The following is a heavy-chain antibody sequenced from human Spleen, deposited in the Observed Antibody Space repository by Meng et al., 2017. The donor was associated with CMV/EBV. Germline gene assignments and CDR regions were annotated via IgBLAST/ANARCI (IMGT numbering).Heavy chain of an antibody. D-gene: IGHD6-13*01. CDR3: AREGSSYFDY. Sequence: VELGGVGGGLGQPGGSRGPSWAASGFTVSSNYMSWVRQAPGKGLEWVSVIYSGGSTYYADSVKGRFTISRDNSKNTLYLQMNSLRAEDTAVYYCAREGSSYFDYWGQGTLVTVSS. J-gene: IGHJ4*02. V-gene: IGHV3-66*01. CDR2: IYSGGST. CDR1: GFTVSSNY.